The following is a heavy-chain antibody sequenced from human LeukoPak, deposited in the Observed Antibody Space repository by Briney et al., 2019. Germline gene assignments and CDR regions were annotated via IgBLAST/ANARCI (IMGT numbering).Heavy chain of an antibody. D-gene: IGHD5-18*01. CDR1: GFTFDDYG. CDR2: ITGNGATT. J-gene: IGHJ4*02. Sequence: GGSLRLSCAASGFTFDDYGMSWVRQAPGKGLEWVSGITGNGATTYYADSVKGRFTISRDNSRNTVYLQMNSLRAEDTAVYYCANDLGWIQLNLGRGQGTLVTVSS. CDR3: ANDLGWIQLNLG. V-gene: IGHV3-23*01.